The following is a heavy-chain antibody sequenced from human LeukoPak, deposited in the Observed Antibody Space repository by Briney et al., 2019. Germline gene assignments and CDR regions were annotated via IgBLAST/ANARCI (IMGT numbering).Heavy chain of an antibody. V-gene: IGHV4-59*01. Sequence: SETLSLTCTVSGGSIRSYNWSWIRQPPGKGLEWIGYIYYSGSTNYNPSLKSRVTISVDTSKNQFSLKLSSVTAADTAVYYCARVDPDSRSTLEVFAYWGQGTLVTVSS. D-gene: IGHD6-6*01. CDR3: ARVDPDSRSTLEVFAY. CDR2: IYYSGST. CDR1: GGSIRSYN. J-gene: IGHJ4*02.